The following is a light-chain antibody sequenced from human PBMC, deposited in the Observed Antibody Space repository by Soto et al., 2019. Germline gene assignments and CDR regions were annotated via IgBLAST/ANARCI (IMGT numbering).Light chain of an antibody. CDR1: SSDVGGYNY. CDR3: CSYAGRYSSVV. CDR2: DVN. Sequence: QSVLTQPRSVSGSPGQSVAISCTGTSSDVGGYNYVSWYQHHPGKAPEILIDDVNKRPSGVPDRFSGSKSGNTASLTISGLQAEDEADYYCCSYAGRYSSVVFGGGTKLTVL. V-gene: IGLV2-11*01. J-gene: IGLJ3*02.